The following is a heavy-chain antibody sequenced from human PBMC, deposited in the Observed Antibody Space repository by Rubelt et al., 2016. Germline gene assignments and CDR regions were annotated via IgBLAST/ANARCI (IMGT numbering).Heavy chain of an antibody. J-gene: IGHJ4*02. CDR3: ARSAWIPNYFDY. V-gene: IGHV4-59*01. CDR2: IYYSGST. D-gene: IGHD5-12*01. CDR1: GASISSYY. Sequence: QVQLQESGPGLVKPSETLSLTCTVSGASISSYYWSWIRQPPGKGLEWIGYIYYSGSTNTNPSLKSQVTISVDTSKKQFSLKLRFVTAADTAVYYCARSAWIPNYFDYWGQGTLVTVSS.